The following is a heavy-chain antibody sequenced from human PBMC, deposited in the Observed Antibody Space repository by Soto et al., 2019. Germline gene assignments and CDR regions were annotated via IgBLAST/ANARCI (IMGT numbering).Heavy chain of an antibody. Sequence: ASVKVSCKASGYTFSNYGVSWVRRAPGQGLEWMGWISAYNGDTNYAQKLQGRVTMTTDTSTSTAYMELRSLRSDDTAVYSCAIWFYYDSSGYENLDYWGHGTTVTVSS. J-gene: IGHJ4*01. CDR1: GYTFSNYG. CDR2: ISAYNGDT. CDR3: AIWFYYDSSGYENLDY. V-gene: IGHV1-18*04. D-gene: IGHD3-22*01.